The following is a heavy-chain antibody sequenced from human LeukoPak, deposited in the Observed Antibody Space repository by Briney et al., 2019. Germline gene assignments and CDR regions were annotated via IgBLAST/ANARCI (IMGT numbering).Heavy chain of an antibody. D-gene: IGHD5-24*01. J-gene: IGHJ6*03. CDR3: ARDNGDGYNSHYYYYMDV. CDR2: ISYDGSNK. CDR1: GFTFSSYA. V-gene: IGHV3-30*01. Sequence: GRSLRLSCAASGFTFSSYAMHWVRQAPGKGLEWVAVISYDGSNKYYADSVKGQFTISRDNSKNTLYPQMNSLRAEDTAVYYCARDNGDGYNSHYYYYMDVWGKGTTVTVSS.